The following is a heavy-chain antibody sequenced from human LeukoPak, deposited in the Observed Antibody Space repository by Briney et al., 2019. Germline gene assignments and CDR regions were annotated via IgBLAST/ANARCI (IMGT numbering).Heavy chain of an antibody. CDR3: ARDRITIFGVALFDY. D-gene: IGHD3-3*01. CDR2: IIPIFGTA. J-gene: IGHJ4*02. CDR1: GGTFSSYA. V-gene: IGHV1-69*05. Sequence: ASVKVSCKASGGTFSSYAISWVRQAPGQGLEWMGGIIPIFGTANYAQKFQGRVTITTDESTSTAYMELSSLRSEDTAVYYCARDRITIFGVALFDYWGQGTLVTVSS.